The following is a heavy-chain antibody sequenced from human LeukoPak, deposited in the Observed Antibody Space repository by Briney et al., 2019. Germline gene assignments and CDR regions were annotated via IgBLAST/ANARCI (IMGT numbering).Heavy chain of an antibody. J-gene: IGHJ6*03. CDR2: IRSKAN. Sequence: QTGGSLRLSCAASGFTFSGSAMHWVRQASGKGLEWVGRIRSKANYAASVKGKFTISRDDSKNTAYLQMNSLKTEDTAVYYCSRSSSRNFGVVIKSYYYYMDVWGKGTTVTVSS. V-gene: IGHV3-73*01. CDR1: GFTFSGSA. D-gene: IGHD3-3*01. CDR3: SRSSSRNFGVVIKSYYYYMDV.